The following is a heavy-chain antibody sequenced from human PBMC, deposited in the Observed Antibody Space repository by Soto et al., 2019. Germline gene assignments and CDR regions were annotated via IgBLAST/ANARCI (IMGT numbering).Heavy chain of an antibody. D-gene: IGHD6-13*01. V-gene: IGHV3-30-3*01. J-gene: IGHJ4*02. CDR3: ARDREQLVLSYYFDY. Sequence: GGSLRLSCAASGFTFSSYAMHWVRQAPGKGLEWVAVISYDGSNKYYADSVKGRFTISRDNSKNTLYLQMNSLRAEDTAVYYCARDREQLVLSYYFDYWGQGTLVTVSS. CDR2: ISYDGSNK. CDR1: GFTFSSYA.